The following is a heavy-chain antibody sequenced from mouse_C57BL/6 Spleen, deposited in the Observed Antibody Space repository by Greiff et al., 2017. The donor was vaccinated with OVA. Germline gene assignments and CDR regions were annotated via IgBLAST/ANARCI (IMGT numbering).Heavy chain of an antibody. CDR3: ARDGGTTFFDD. D-gene: IGHD1-1*01. CDR1: GYAFSSSW. V-gene: IGHV1-82*01. J-gene: IGHJ2*01. CDR2: IYPGDGDT. Sequence: QVQLQQSGPELVKPGASVKISCKASGYAFSSSWMNWVKQRPGKGLEWIGRIYPGDGDTNYNGKLKGEATLTADKSSSTAYMQLSSLTSEDSSVYCCARDGGTTFFDDWGQGTTLTVSS.